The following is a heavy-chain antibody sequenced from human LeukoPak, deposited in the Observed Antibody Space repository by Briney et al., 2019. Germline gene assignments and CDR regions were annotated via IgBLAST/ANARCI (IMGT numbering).Heavy chain of an antibody. J-gene: IGHJ4*02. CDR1: GFTFSNYE. CDR3: ARIRPGNYFDY. CDR2: ISGSGSTT. V-gene: IGHV3-48*03. Sequence: QPGGSLRLSCAASGFTFSNYEMNWVRQAPGKGLEWVSYISGSGSTTYFADSVKGRFTISRDNARNSVHVQMNSLRAEDTAVYFCARIRPGNYFDYWGQGALVTVSS. D-gene: IGHD6-6*01.